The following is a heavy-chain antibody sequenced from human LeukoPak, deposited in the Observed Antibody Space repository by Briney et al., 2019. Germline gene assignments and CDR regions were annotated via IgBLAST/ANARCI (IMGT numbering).Heavy chain of an antibody. Sequence: SEALSLTCTVSGYSISSGYYWGWIRQPPGKGLEWIGSIYHSGSTYYNPSLKSRVTISVDTSKNQFSLKLSSVTAADTAVYYCARDNGGGYSYLWGQGTLVTVSS. CDR2: IYHSGST. D-gene: IGHD5-18*01. CDR3: ARDNGGGYSYL. CDR1: GYSISSGYY. J-gene: IGHJ4*02. V-gene: IGHV4-38-2*02.